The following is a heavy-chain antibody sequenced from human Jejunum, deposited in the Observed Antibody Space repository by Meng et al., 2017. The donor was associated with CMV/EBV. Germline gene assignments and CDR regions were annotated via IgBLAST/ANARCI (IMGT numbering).Heavy chain of an antibody. J-gene: IGHJ4*02. CDR3: ARRSGHCTGSCYEDY. Sequence: GFTFGDYGMIWVRQAQGKGLEWVSGVNEHGRSTAYADSVKGRFTISRDNAKNSLFLQMNSLRDEDTALYHCARRSGHCTGSCYEDYWGQGTLVTVSS. CDR1: GFTFGDYG. D-gene: IGHD2-8*02. V-gene: IGHV3-20*01. CDR2: VNEHGRST.